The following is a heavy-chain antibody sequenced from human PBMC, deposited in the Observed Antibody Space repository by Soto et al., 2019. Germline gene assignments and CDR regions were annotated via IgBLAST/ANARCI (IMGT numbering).Heavy chain of an antibody. Sequence: QVQLQESGPGLVKPSGTLSLTCAVSGVSISGHDWGTWVRQPPGKGLEWIGESHQSGNTNYNSSLESRVTISVDKSKNQFSLKLTSVTVADTAVYYCATRDSSRFYWGQGTLVTVSS. CDR3: ATRDSSRFY. D-gene: IGHD6-13*01. CDR2: SHQSGNT. V-gene: IGHV4-4*02. J-gene: IGHJ4*02. CDR1: GVSISGHDW.